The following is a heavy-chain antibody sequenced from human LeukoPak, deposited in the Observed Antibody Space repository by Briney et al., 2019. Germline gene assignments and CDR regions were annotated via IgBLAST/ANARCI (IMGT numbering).Heavy chain of an antibody. Sequence: ASVKVSCKASGYTFPANYMHWVRQAPGQGLEWMGWINPYSGGTNYAQKFQGRVTMTRDTSISTAYMELNRLQSDDTAVYYCARDWGRSSGWYNWFDPWGQGTLVTVSS. V-gene: IGHV1-2*02. D-gene: IGHD6-19*01. CDR2: INPYSGGT. CDR1: GYTFPANY. CDR3: ARDWGRSSGWYNWFDP. J-gene: IGHJ5*02.